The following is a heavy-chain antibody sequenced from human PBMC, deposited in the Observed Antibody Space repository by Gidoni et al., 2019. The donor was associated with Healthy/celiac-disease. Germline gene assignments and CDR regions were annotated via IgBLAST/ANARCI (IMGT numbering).Heavy chain of an antibody. CDR2: SYYSGST. Sequence: QLQLQEPVPGLVTPPETLSLTCTVTGGSISSSSYYCGWICQPPGKRLEWSGSSYYSGSTYYNPSLKSRVTISVDTFKHQFSLELSSVTAADTAVYYCASPRYSSSRFGAIRFDYWGQGTLVTVSS. J-gene: IGHJ4*02. D-gene: IGHD6-13*01. V-gene: IGHV4-39*01. CDR3: ASPRYSSSRFGAIRFDY. CDR1: GGSISSSSYY.